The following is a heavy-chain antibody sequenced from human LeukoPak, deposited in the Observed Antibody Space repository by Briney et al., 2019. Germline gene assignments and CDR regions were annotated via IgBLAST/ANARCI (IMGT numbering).Heavy chain of an antibody. D-gene: IGHD2-2*01. Sequence: ASVKVSCKASGYTFTGYYMHWVRQAPGQGLEWMGWINPNSGGTNYAQKFQGRVTMTRDTSISTAYMELSRLRSDDTAIYYCARATYCTSTSCYVPFDYWGQGTLVTVSS. CDR2: INPNSGGT. CDR1: GYTFTGYY. CDR3: ARATYCTSTSCYVPFDY. V-gene: IGHV1-2*02. J-gene: IGHJ4*02.